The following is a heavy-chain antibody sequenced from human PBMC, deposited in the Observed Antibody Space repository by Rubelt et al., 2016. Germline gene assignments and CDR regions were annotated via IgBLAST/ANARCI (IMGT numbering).Heavy chain of an antibody. Sequence: QVQLQQWGAGLLKPSETLSLTCAVYGGSFSGYYWSWIRQPPGRGLEWIGEVNDGGNVNYNPSLKSRLAISLDTSQKQFSLNLTSVTAAGTAVYYCVRVKPTVVIYAAEENYFDFWGQGTLVTVSS. CDR1: GGSFSGYY. J-gene: IGHJ4*02. V-gene: IGHV4-34*01. D-gene: IGHD3-22*01. CDR3: VRVKPTVVIYAAEENYFDF. CDR2: VNDGGNV.